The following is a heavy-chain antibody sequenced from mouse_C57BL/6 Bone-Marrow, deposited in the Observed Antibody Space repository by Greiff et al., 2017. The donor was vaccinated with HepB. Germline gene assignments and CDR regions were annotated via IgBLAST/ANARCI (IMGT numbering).Heavy chain of an antibody. Sequence: QVQLQQPGAELVKPGASVKLSCKASGYTFTSYWMHWVKQRPGQGLEWIGMIHPNSGSTNYNEKFKSKATLTVDKSSSTAYMQLSSLTAEDSAVYYCARKGYKRVFAYWGQGTLVTVSA. CDR3: ARKGYKRVFAY. V-gene: IGHV1-64*01. D-gene: IGHD3-1*01. J-gene: IGHJ3*01. CDR2: IHPNSGST. CDR1: GYTFTSYW.